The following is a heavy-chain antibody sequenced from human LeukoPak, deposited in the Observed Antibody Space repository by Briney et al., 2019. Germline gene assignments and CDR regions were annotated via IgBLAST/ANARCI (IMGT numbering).Heavy chain of an antibody. D-gene: IGHD2-15*01. CDR2: ICQSGST. CDR3: ARVIYCSGGSCYDGAWFDP. V-gene: IGHV4-38-2*01. J-gene: IGHJ5*02. Sequence: PSETLSLTCAVSGYSISSGYYWGWIRQPPGKGLEWHGSICQSGSTYYNPSLKSRVTISVDTSKHQFSLKLISVTAADTAVYYCARVIYCSGGSCYDGAWFDPWGQGTLVTVSS. CDR1: GYSISSGYY.